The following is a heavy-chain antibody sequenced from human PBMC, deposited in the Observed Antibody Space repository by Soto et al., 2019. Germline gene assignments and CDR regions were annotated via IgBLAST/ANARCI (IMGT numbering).Heavy chain of an antibody. Sequence: SETLSLTCAVYGGSFSGYYWSWIRQPPGKGLEWIGEINHSGSTNYNPSLKSRVTISVDTSKNQFSLKLSSVTAADTAVYYCARGEFRKAAAGMGRYYYYGMDVWGQGTTVTVSS. V-gene: IGHV4-34*01. CDR3: ARGEFRKAAAGMGRYYYYGMDV. D-gene: IGHD6-13*01. CDR1: GGSFSGYY. CDR2: INHSGST. J-gene: IGHJ6*02.